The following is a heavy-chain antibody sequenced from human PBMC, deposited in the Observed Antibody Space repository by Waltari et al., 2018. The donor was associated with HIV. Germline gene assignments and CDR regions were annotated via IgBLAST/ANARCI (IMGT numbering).Heavy chain of an antibody. CDR3: AKAGDSSGSYYFDY. CDR1: GFTFITFG. Sequence: QVQLVESGGGVVLPGRSLRLSCTASGFTFITFGMHWVRQAPGKGLEWVAIISYDGSNQYYADSVKGRFTISRDNSKTTLYLQMNSLRAEDTAVYYCAKAGDSSGSYYFDYWGQGTLVTVSS. V-gene: IGHV3-30*18. J-gene: IGHJ4*02. D-gene: IGHD6-19*01. CDR2: ISYDGSNQ.